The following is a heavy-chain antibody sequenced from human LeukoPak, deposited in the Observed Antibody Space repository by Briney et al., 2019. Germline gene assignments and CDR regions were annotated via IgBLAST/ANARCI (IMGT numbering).Heavy chain of an antibody. CDR2: INHSGST. J-gene: IGHJ5*02. Sequence: PSETLSLTCAVYGGSFSGYYWSWIRQPPGKGLEWIGEINHSGSTNYNPSLKSRVTISVDTSKNQFSLKLSSVTAADTAVYYCARLVVTASNWFDPWGQGTLVTVSS. CDR3: ARLVVTASNWFDP. CDR1: GGSFSGYY. V-gene: IGHV4-34*01. D-gene: IGHD2-21*02.